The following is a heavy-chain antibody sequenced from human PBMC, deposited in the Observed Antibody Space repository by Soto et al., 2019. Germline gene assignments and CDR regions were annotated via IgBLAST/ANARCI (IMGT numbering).Heavy chain of an antibody. J-gene: IGHJ6*02. CDR3: EKELAVAGNYDYYGMDV. CDR2: ISYDGSNK. D-gene: IGHD6-19*01. V-gene: IGHV3-30*18. CDR1: GFTFSSYG. Sequence: PGGSLRLSCAASGFTFSSYGMHWVRQAPGKGLEWVAVISYDGSNKYYADSVKGRFTISRDNSKNTLYLQMNSLRAEDTAVYYCEKELAVAGNYDYYGMDVWGQGTTVTV.